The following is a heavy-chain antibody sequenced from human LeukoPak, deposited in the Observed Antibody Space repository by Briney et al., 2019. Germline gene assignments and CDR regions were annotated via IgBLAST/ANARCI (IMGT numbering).Heavy chain of an antibody. Sequence: SETLSLTCAVYGGSFSGYYWSWIRQPPGKGLEWIGEINHSGSTNYNPSLKSRVTISVDTSKNQFSLKLSSVTAADTAVYYCARDVGWGMVREVFDYWGQGTLVTVSS. CDR3: ARDVGWGMVREVFDY. V-gene: IGHV4-34*01. J-gene: IGHJ4*02. CDR1: GGSFSGYY. D-gene: IGHD3-10*01. CDR2: INHSGST.